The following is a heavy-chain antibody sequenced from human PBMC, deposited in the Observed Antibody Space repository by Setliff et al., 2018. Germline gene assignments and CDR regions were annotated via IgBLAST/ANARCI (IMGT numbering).Heavy chain of an antibody. CDR1: GGSIRSYY. CDR2: IYTSGRT. D-gene: IGHD2-2*01. J-gene: IGHJ3*02. Sequence: SETPSLTCTVSGGSIRSYYWSWIRQPPGKGLEWIGYIYTSGRTNYNPSLKSRVTISVDTSKNQFTLKVSSVTAADTAVYYCARDPPYCSSTSCRGAFDIWGQGTMVTVSS. V-gene: IGHV4-4*08. CDR3: ARDPPYCSSTSCRGAFDI.